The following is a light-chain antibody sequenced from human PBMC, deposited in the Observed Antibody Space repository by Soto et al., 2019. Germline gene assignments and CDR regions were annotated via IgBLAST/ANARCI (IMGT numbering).Light chain of an antibody. CDR3: SSYTSSSWV. CDR1: SSDVGGYNY. V-gene: IGLV2-14*01. CDR2: DVS. J-gene: IGLJ3*02. Sequence: QSALTQPASVSGSPGQSITISCTGTSSDVGGYNYVSWYQQHPGKAPKLMIYDVSNWPSGVSNRFSGSKSGNTASLTISGLQAEDEADYYCSSYTSSSWVFGGGTKVTVL.